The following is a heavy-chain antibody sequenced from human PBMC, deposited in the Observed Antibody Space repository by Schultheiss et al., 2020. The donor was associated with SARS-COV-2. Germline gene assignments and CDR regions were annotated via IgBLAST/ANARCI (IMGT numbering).Heavy chain of an antibody. D-gene: IGHD3-3*01. V-gene: IGHV7-4-1*02. J-gene: IGHJ6*02. CDR1: GYTFTSYG. CDR2: INTNTGNP. Sequence: GESLKISCKASGYTFTSYGISWVRQAPGQGLEWMGWINTNTGNPTYAQGFTGRFVFSLDTSVSTAYLQISSLKAEDTAVYYCARPRPTYYDFWSGRGYYYYGMDVWGQGTTVTVSS. CDR3: ARPRPTYYDFWSGRGYYYYGMDV.